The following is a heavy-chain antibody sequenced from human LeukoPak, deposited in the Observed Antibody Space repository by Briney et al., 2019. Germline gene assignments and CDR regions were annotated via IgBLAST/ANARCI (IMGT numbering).Heavy chain of an antibody. CDR2: ISWDSGSI. CDR3: GKVHMIVVVNDGFDI. V-gene: IGHV3-9*01. Sequence: PGRSLRLSCAASGFTFDDYAMHWVRQAPGKGLEWVSGISWDSGSIGYADSVKGRFTISRDNAKNSLYLQMNSLRAEDTALYYCGKVHMIVVVNDGFDIWGQGTVVTVSS. D-gene: IGHD3-22*01. J-gene: IGHJ3*02. CDR1: GFTFDDYA.